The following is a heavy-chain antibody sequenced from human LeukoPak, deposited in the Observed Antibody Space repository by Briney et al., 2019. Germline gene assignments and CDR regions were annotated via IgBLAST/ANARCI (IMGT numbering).Heavy chain of an antibody. CDR3: ARRDYDILTGSKYDY. J-gene: IGHJ4*02. CDR1: GGSISSYY. Sequence: SETLSLTCTVSGGSISSYYWSWIRQPPGKGLEWIGYIYYSGSTNYNPSLKSRVTISVDTSKNQFSLKLSSVTAADTAVYYCARRDYDILTGSKYDYWGQGTLVTVSS. D-gene: IGHD3-9*01. V-gene: IGHV4-59*08. CDR2: IYYSGST.